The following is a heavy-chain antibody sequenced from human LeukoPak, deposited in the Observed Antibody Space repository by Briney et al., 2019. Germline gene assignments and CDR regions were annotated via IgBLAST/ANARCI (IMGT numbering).Heavy chain of an antibody. D-gene: IGHD3-9*01. CDR2: IYPGDSDN. Sequence: GASLKISCKGSGSRFTSYWIGWVRQLPGKGLEWMGIIYPGDSDNRYSPSFQGQITISADKSISTAYLQWSSLKASDTAMYYCARQGDILTGYYTDWGQGTLVTVSS. CDR1: GSRFTSYW. J-gene: IGHJ4*02. V-gene: IGHV5-51*01. CDR3: ARQGDILTGYYTD.